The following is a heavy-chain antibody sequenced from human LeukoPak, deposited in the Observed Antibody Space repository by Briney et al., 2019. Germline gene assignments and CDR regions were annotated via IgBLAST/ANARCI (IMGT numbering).Heavy chain of an antibody. D-gene: IGHD7-27*01. V-gene: IGHV1-69*04. CDR1: GGTFSSYA. Sequence: SVKVSCKASGGTFSSYAISWVRQAPGQGLEWMGRIIPILGIANYAQKFQGRVTITADKSTSTAYMELSSLRPEDTAVYYCASHPTNWGSGAWGQGTLVTVSS. CDR2: IIPILGIA. J-gene: IGHJ5*02. CDR3: ASHPTNWGSGA.